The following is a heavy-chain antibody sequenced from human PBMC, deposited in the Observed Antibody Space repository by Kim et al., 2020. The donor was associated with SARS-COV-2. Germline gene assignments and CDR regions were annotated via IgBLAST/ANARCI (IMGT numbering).Heavy chain of an antibody. J-gene: IGHJ4*02. D-gene: IGHD6-19*01. V-gene: IGHV1-69*13. Sequence: SVKVSCKASGGTFSSYAISWVRQAPGQGLEWMGGIIPIFGTANYAQKFQGRVTITADESTSTAYMELSSLRSEDTAVYYCARDRGGTTGWLVRPFDYWGQGTLVTVSS. CDR2: IIPIFGTA. CDR1: GGTFSSYA. CDR3: ARDRGGTTGWLVRPFDY.